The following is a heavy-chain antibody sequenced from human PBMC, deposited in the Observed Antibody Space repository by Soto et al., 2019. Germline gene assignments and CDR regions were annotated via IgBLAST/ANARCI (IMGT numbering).Heavy chain of an antibody. V-gene: IGHV3-15*01. Sequence: EVQLVESGGGLVKPGGSLRLSCAASGFTFSNAWMSWVRQAPGKGLEWVGRIKSKTDGGTTDYAAPAKGRFTISRDDSKNTLYPQMNSRKTADTAVSYATTESHYLHVTTVTTSDYWGQVTLVTVAS. D-gene: IGHD4-17*01. CDR3: TTESHYLHVTTVTTSDY. J-gene: IGHJ4*02. CDR1: GFTFSNAW. CDR2: IKSKTDGGTT.